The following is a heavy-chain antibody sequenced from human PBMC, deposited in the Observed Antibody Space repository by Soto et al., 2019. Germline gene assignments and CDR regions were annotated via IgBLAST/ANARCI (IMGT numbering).Heavy chain of an antibody. CDR3: ARDTPNCNYAPEPFDI. Sequence: SXKVSCTASGYTXTIYGISLVRQAPGQGLEWMGWISAYNGNTNYAQKLQGRVTMTTETSTSTAYMELRSLTSDDTAVYSCARDTPNCNYAPEPFDIWGQGTMVTVSS. J-gene: IGHJ3*02. V-gene: IGHV1-18*01. D-gene: IGHD1-7*01. CDR2: ISAYNGNT. CDR1: GYTXTIYG.